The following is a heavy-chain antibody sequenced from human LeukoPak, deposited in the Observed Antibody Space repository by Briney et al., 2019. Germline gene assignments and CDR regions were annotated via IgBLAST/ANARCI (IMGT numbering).Heavy chain of an antibody. J-gene: IGHJ4*02. D-gene: IGHD2-8*02. Sequence: PGGSLRLSCAASGFTFTDSFMTWIRQAPGKGLEWVSSISSGGRTIYYADFVKGRFTISRDNAKSSLDLQMNSLRAEDTAIYYCATYRQVLLPFESWGQGTLVTVSS. CDR3: ATYRQVLLPFES. CDR1: GFTFTDSF. V-gene: IGHV3-11*01. CDR2: ISSGGRTI.